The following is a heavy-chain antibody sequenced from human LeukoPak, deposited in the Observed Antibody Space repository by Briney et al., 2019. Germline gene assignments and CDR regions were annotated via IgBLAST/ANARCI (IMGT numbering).Heavy chain of an antibody. V-gene: IGHV1-69*04. CDR2: IIPIFGIA. D-gene: IGHD5-18*01. J-gene: IGHJ4*02. CDR3: ASVPIQLWLPAGY. Sequence: ASVRVSCTASRGTFSSYAISWVRQAPGQGLEWMGRIIPIFGIANYAQKFQGRVTITADKSTSTAYMELSSLRSEDTAVYYCASVPIQLWLPAGYWGQGTLVTVSS. CDR1: RGTFSSYA.